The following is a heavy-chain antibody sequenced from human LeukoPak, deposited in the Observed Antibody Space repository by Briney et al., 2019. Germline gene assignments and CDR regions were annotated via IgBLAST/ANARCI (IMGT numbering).Heavy chain of an antibody. CDR3: ARELASNDFWSGYHSEHGGYFDY. J-gene: IGHJ4*02. Sequence: SSETLFLTCTVSGVSISSGGYYWSWIRQPPGKGLEWIGYIYHSGSTYYNPSLKSRVTISVDRSKNQFSLKLSSVTAADTAVYYCARELASNDFWSGYHSEHGGYFDYWGQGTLVTVSS. CDR2: IYHSGST. V-gene: IGHV4-30-2*01. D-gene: IGHD3-3*01. CDR1: GVSISSGGYY.